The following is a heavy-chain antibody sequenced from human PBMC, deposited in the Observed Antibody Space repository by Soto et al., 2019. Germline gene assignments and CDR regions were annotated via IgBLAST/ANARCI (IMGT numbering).Heavy chain of an antibody. V-gene: IGHV4-59*12. D-gene: IGHD1-26*01. J-gene: IGHJ3*02. CDR2: IYYSGST. CDR1: GGSIISYY. Sequence: SETLSLTCTVSGGSIISYYWSWILQPPWKGLEWIGYIYYSGSTNYNPSLKSRVTISVDTSKNQFSLKLSSVTAADTAVYFCARINGSYYWAFDIWGQGTMVTVSS. CDR3: ARINGSYYWAFDI.